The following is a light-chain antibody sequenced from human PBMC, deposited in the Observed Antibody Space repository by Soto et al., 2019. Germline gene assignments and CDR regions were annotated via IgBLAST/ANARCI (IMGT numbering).Light chain of an antibody. V-gene: IGKV1-12*01. CDR1: QDIGTW. Sequence: DIQLTQSPSSVSASVGDRVTITCRASQDIGTWLAWYQQKPGKAPKLLIYVASNLQSGVPSRFSGAGSGRDFNLTITRLQPEDFATYHCQQADSFPFTFGPVTKVDFK. J-gene: IGKJ3*01. CDR3: QQADSFPFT. CDR2: VAS.